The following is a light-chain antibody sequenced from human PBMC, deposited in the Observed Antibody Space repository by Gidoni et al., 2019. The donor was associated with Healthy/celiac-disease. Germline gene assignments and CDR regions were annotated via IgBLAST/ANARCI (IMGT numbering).Light chain of an antibody. J-gene: IGKJ1*01. CDR2: AAS. CDR1: QSISSY. Sequence: DIQMTQSPSSLSASVGDRVTITYRASQSISSYLNWYKQKPGKAPKLLIYAASSLRSGVPSRFSGSGSGTDFTLTISSLQPEDFATYYCQQSYSTLVAFGQGTKVEIK. V-gene: IGKV1-39*01. CDR3: QQSYSTLVA.